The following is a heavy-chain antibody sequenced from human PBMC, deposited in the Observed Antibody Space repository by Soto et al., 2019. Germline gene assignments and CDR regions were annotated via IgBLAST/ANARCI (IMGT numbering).Heavy chain of an antibody. CDR3: ARADDYGDYEWISY. CDR1: GFTFSSYS. V-gene: IGHV3-21*01. Sequence: PGGSLRLSCAASGFTFSSYSMNWVRQAPGKGLEWVSSISSSSYIYYADSVKGRFTISRDNAKNSLYLQMNSLRAEDTAVYYCARADDYGDYEWISYWGQGTLVTVSS. CDR2: ISSSSYI. D-gene: IGHD4-17*01. J-gene: IGHJ4*02.